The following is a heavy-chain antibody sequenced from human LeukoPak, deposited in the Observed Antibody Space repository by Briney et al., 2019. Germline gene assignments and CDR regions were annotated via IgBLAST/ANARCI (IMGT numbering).Heavy chain of an antibody. D-gene: IGHD2-2*01. CDR1: GYSFTSYW. Sequence: GESLKISCKGSGYSFTSYWIGWVRQMPGKGLEWMGIIYPGDSDTRYSPSFQGQVTISADKSISTAYLQWSSLKASDTAMYYCARQVWAAPSYQLPGGVDAFDIWGQGTMVTVSS. CDR3: ARQVWAAPSYQLPGGVDAFDI. J-gene: IGHJ3*02. CDR2: IYPGDSDT. V-gene: IGHV5-51*01.